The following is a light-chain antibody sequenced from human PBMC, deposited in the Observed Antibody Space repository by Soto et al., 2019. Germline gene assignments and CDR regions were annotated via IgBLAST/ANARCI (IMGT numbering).Light chain of an antibody. V-gene: IGKV1-39*01. CDR3: LQSYSTPEIFT. Sequence: DIQMTQSPSSLSASVGDRVTITCRASQSISSYLNWYQQKPGKAPKLLIYAASSLQSGVPSRFSRSGSGTDFTLTISSLQPEDFATYYCLQSYSTPEIFTFGPGTKVDIK. J-gene: IGKJ3*01. CDR2: AAS. CDR1: QSISSY.